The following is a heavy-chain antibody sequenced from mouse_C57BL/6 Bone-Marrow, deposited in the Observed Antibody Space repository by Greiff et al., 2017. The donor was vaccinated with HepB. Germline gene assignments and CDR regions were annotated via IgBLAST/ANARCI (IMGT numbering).Heavy chain of an antibody. Sequence: EVKLVESGGGLVQPKGSLKLSCAASGFSFNTYAMNWVRQAPGKGLEWVARIRSKSNNYATYYAVSVKDRFTISRYDSESMLYLQMNNLKTEDTAMYYCVRHEGYGTGFDYWGQGTTLTVSS. J-gene: IGHJ2*01. D-gene: IGHD1-1*01. CDR2: IRSKSNNYAT. V-gene: IGHV10-1*01. CDR3: VRHEGYGTGFDY. CDR1: GFSFNTYA.